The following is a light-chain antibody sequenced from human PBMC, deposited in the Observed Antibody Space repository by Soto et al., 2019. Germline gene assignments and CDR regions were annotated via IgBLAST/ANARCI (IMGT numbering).Light chain of an antibody. CDR1: SSDVGNYKY. CDR2: EVS. V-gene: IGLV2-14*01. Sequence: LTQPASVSGSPGQSITISCTGTSSDVGNYKYVSWYQQHPGKAPKLMIYEVSNRPSGVSNRFSGSKSGNTASLTISGLQAEDETDYYCFSSTSSGTYVFGTGTKVTVL. CDR3: FSSTSSGTYV. J-gene: IGLJ1*01.